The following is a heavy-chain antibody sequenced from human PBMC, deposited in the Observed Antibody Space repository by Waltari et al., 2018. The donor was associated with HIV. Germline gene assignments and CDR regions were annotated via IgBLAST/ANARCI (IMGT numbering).Heavy chain of an antibody. CDR1: GGSIYGYY. CDR3: ARYRVCGENCADGFDL. Sequence: QVQLQESGPGLVKPSETLSLTCTVSGGSIYGYYWGWIRQPPENGLEWIAYIHYTGFTEYHPSLGSRLSISLDTSKNHLSLKLRSVTAADTAVYYCARYRVCGENCADGFDLWGQGTLVTVSS. J-gene: IGHJ3*01. D-gene: IGHD2-21*01. CDR2: IHYTGFT. V-gene: IGHV4-59*01.